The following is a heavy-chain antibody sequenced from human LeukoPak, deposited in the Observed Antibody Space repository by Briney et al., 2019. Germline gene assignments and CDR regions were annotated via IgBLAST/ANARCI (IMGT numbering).Heavy chain of an antibody. CDR1: GGTFSSYA. D-gene: IGHD1-20*01. CDR2: IIPIFGTA. CDR3: ARVDNLNDDWFDP. V-gene: IGHV1-69*13. J-gene: IGHJ5*02. Sequence: SVTVSCKASGGTFSSYAISWVRQAPGQGLEWMGGIIPIFGTANYAQKFQGRVTITADESTSTAYMELSSLRSEDTAVYYCARVDNLNDDWFDPWGQGTLVTVSS.